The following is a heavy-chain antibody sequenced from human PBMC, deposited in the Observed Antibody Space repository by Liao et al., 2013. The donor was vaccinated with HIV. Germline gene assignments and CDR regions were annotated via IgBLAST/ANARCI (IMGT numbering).Heavy chain of an antibody. D-gene: IGHD5-18*01. V-gene: IGHV4-4*07. CDR2: IYTTGST. J-gene: IGHJ4*02. CDR1: HGSMSSYS. CDR3: ARLPHY. Sequence: QVQLQESGPGLVKPSETLSLTCSVSHGSMSSYSWSWIRQPAGEGLEWIGRIYTTGSTNYNPSLKSRVTMSLDTSKNQFSLKLSSVTAADTAVYYCARLPHYWGQGTLVTVSS.